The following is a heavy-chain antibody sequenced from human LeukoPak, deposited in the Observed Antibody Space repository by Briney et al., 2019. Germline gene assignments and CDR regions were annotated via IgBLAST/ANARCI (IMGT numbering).Heavy chain of an antibody. D-gene: IGHD1-26*01. CDR1: GGTSSSYA. J-gene: IGHJ5*02. V-gene: IGHV1-69*06. CDR3: ARDRVGRGWFDP. CDR2: IIPIFGTA. Sequence: ASVKVSCKASGGTSSSYAISWVRQAPGQGLEWMGGIIPIFGTANYAQKFQGRVTITADKSTSTAYMELSSLRSEDTAVYYCARDRVGRGWFDPWGQGTLVTVSS.